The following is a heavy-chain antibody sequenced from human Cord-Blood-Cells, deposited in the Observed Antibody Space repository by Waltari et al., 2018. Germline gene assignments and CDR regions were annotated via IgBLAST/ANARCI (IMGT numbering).Heavy chain of an antibody. V-gene: IGHV3-30*02. CDR3: AKGGETNYWYFDL. CDR1: GFTFSSYG. D-gene: IGHD3-16*01. J-gene: IGHJ2*01. CDR2: LRYYVSKK. Sequence: QVQLVESGGGVVQPGGSLRLSCAASGFTFSSYGMHWVRQAPGRGLEWWEVLRYYVSKKYYADSGKGRFTISRDNSKNTLYLQMNSLRAEDTAVYYCAKGGETNYWYFDLWGRGTLVTVSS.